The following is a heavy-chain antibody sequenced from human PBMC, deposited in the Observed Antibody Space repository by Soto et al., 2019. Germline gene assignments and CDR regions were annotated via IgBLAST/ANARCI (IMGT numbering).Heavy chain of an antibody. J-gene: IGHJ5*02. D-gene: IGHD2-15*01. CDR2: IYYSGST. CDR1: GGSISSYY. CDR3: ARALGYCSGGRCPGWFDP. V-gene: IGHV4-59*08. Sequence: SETLSLTCTVSGGSISSYYWSWIRQPPGKGLEWIGYIYYSGSTNYNPSLKSRVTISVDTSKNQFSLKLSSVTAADTAVYYCARALGYCSGGRCPGWFDPWGQGTLVTVSS.